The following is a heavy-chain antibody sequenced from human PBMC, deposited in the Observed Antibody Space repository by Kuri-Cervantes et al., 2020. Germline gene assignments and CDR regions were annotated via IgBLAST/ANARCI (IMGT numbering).Heavy chain of an antibody. CDR1: GYTFTGYY. CDR2: INPNSGGT. V-gene: IGHV1-2*02. D-gene: IGHD2-2*01. CDR3: ARDFLGGQLPPVAFAI. J-gene: IGHJ3*02. Sequence: ASVKVSCKASGYTFTGYYMHWVRQAPGQGLEWMGWINPNSGGTNYAQKFQGRVTMTRDTSISTAYMELSRLRSDDTAVYYCARDFLGGQLPPVAFAIWGQGTMVTVSS.